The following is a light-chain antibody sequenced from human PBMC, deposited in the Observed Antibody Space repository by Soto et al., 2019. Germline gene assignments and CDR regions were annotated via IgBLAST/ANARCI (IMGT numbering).Light chain of an antibody. Sequence: EIVLTQSPATLSLSPGERATLSCRASQSVSSSLAWYQQKPGQTPRLLIYDASNRATGIPARFSGSGSGTDVTLTVSSLEPEDCAVYYCQQRSSWPLTFGGGTKVEIK. V-gene: IGKV3-11*01. J-gene: IGKJ4*01. CDR2: DAS. CDR1: QSVSSS. CDR3: QQRSSWPLT.